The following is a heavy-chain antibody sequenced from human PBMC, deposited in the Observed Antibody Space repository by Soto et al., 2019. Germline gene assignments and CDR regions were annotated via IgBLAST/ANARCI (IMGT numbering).Heavy chain of an antibody. CDR1: GFTFRNFG. CDR2: ISYDGTNK. D-gene: IGHD2-21*02. CDR3: AKAVPSFVVATASDY. Sequence: GGSLRLSCAASGFTFRNFGMHLVLQAPGKGLEWVAVISYDGTNKYYADSVKGRFTISRDNSKNTLYLQINSLRAEDTAVYYCAKAVPSFVVATASDYWGQGTLVTVSS. V-gene: IGHV3-30*18. J-gene: IGHJ4*02.